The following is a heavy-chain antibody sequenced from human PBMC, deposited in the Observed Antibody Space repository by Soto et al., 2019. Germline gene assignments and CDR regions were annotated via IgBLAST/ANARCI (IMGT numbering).Heavy chain of an antibody. V-gene: IGHV3-49*03. J-gene: IGHJ4*02. D-gene: IGHD1-7*01. CDR1: GFTFGDYA. Sequence: GGSLRLSCTASGFTFGDYAMSWFRQAPGKGLEWVGFIRSKAYGGTTEYAASVKGRFTISRDDSKSIAYLQMNSLKTEDTAVYYCTWNYQLRNPPFDYWGQGTLVTVSS. CDR2: IRSKAYGGTT. CDR3: TWNYQLRNPPFDY.